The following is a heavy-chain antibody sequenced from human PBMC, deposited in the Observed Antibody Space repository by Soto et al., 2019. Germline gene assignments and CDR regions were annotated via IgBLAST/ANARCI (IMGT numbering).Heavy chain of an antibody. CDR1: GFTFSSYS. J-gene: IGHJ4*02. CDR2: ISSSSSTI. V-gene: IGHV3-48*02. CDR3: ARVRLTTVTRNYYFDY. D-gene: IGHD4-17*01. Sequence: GGSLRLSCAASGFTFSSYSMNWVRQAPGKGLEWVSYISSSSSTIYYADSVKGRFTISRDNAKNSLYLQMNSLRDEDTAVYYCARVRLTTVTRNYYFDYWGQGTLVTVSS.